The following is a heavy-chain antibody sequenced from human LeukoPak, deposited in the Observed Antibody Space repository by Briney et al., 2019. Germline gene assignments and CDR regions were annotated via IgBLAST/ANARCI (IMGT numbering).Heavy chain of an antibody. V-gene: IGHV3-30*04. Sequence: QPGGSLRLSGAASGLTFSSYAMHWVRQAPGKGLEWVAVISYDGSNKYYADSVKGRFTISRDNSKNTLYLQMNSLRAEDTAVYYCAREATGGYYFDYWGQGTLVTVSS. CDR3: AREATGGYYFDY. D-gene: IGHD7-27*01. J-gene: IGHJ4*02. CDR1: GLTFSSYA. CDR2: ISYDGSNK.